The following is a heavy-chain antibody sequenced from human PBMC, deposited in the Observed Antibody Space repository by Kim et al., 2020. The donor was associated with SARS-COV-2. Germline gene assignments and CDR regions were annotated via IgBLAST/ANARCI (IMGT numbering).Heavy chain of an antibody. Sequence: SETLSLTCTVSGGSISSNYWSWIRQPPGKGLEWIGYFYYSGSTNYNPSLKSRVTISVHTSKNQFSLKLSSVTAADTAVYYCARLLGRASLAPVVDYWGQGTLVTVSA. J-gene: IGHJ4*02. D-gene: IGHD7-27*01. CDR2: FYYSGST. CDR1: GGSISSNY. CDR3: ARLLGRASLAPVVDY. V-gene: IGHV4-59*13.